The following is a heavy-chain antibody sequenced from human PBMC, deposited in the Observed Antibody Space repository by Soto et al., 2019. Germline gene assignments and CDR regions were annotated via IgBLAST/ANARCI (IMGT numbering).Heavy chain of an antibody. D-gene: IGHD2-2*01. V-gene: IGHV4-59*01. CDR3: ARDAGYQLTGAFDI. Sequence: QVQLQESGPGLVKPSETLSLTCTVSGGPISTYYWSWIRQSPGKGLEWIGFISYIGTTQYNPSFKSRVTISVETSKHQCSLSLTYVSAAETAVYYCARDAGYQLTGAFDIWGPGTMVAVAS. J-gene: IGHJ3*02. CDR1: GGPISTYY. CDR2: ISYIGTT.